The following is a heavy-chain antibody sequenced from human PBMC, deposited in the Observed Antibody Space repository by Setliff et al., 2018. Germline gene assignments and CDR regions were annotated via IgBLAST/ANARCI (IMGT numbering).Heavy chain of an antibody. CDR3: ARINFYVSSGYYYAPEL. J-gene: IGHJ4*02. Sequence: GASVKVSCKSSGFTFTDYGITWVRQVPGQGLEWMGWINNYNFNTQYAQKFQGRVTVTTDTSTTTAYMELRSLRADDTAVHYCARINFYVSSGYYYAPELWGQGTTVTVSS. CDR1: GFTFTDYG. CDR2: INNYNFNT. V-gene: IGHV1-18*01. D-gene: IGHD3-22*01.